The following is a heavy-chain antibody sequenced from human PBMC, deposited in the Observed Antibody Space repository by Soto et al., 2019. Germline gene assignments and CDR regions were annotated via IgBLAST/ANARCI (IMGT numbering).Heavy chain of an antibody. CDR2: ISSIGVAT. V-gene: IGHV3-48*03. J-gene: IGHJ4*02. CDR3: AREGRVGGIDY. D-gene: IGHD6-19*01. Sequence: GGSLRLSCAASGFTFIIHEMNWVRQAPGKGLEWVSYISSIGVATYYADSVKGRFTISRDNAKNSLYLQMNSLRAEDTAVYYCAREGRVGGIDYWGQGTPVTVS. CDR1: GFTFIIHE.